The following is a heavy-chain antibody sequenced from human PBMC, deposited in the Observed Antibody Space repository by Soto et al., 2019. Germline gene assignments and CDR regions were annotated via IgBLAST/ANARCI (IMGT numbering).Heavy chain of an antibody. CDR2: INHSGST. CDR1: GGSINSDGYS. CDR3: ARVLPYSNNWYADY. D-gene: IGHD6-13*01. Sequence: QLQLQESGSGLVKPSQTLSLTCAVSGGSINSDGYSWSWIRQPPGKGLECIGYINHSGSTYYNPSLKSRLTISVDRSKSQFSLKLSSVTAADTAVYYCARVLPYSNNWYADYWGQGTLVTVSS. V-gene: IGHV4-30-2*01. J-gene: IGHJ4*02.